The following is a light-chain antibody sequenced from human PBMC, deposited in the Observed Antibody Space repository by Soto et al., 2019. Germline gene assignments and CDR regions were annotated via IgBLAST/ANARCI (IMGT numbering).Light chain of an antibody. CDR1: QSVGKNY. V-gene: IGKV3-20*01. CDR2: NAL. Sequence: EIVLTQSPATLSLSPGDSATLSCKASQSVGKNYLGWFQQKPGQAPRLLIYNALNRATGITDRFSDSGSGTDFTLTIRRLEPEDFAVYYCHQYAYAPLTFGGGTKVEIK. J-gene: IGKJ4*01. CDR3: HQYAYAPLT.